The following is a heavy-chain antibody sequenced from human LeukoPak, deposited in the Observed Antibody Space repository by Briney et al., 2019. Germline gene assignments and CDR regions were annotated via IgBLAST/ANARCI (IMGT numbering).Heavy chain of an antibody. CDR2: IYYSGST. Sequence: SETLSLTCTVSGGSISSYYWSWIRQPAGKGLEWIGYIYYSGSTNYNPSLKSRVTISVDTSKNQFSLKLSSVTAADTAVYYCARTYYYDSSGYTWIDPWGQGTLVTVSS. D-gene: IGHD3-22*01. CDR3: ARTYYYDSSGYTWIDP. V-gene: IGHV4-59*01. CDR1: GGSISSYY. J-gene: IGHJ5*02.